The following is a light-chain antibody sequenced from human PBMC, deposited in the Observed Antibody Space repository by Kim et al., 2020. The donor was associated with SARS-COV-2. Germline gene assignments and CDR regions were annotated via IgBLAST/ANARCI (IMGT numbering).Light chain of an antibody. CDR1: QDIRND. Sequence: ASVGDRVTITCRASQDIRNDLGWYQQNPGRAPKRLIYGASSLQSGVPSRFSGSGSGTEFTLTISSVQPEDFATYFCLQHSTYPITFGQGPRLEIK. J-gene: IGKJ5*01. CDR3: LQHSTYPIT. CDR2: GAS. V-gene: IGKV1-17*01.